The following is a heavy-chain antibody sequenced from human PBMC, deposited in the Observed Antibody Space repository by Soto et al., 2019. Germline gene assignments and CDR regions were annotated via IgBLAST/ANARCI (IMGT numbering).Heavy chain of an antibody. CDR1: GFSFSNFG. D-gene: IGHD3-9*01. CDR2: IWHDGSEK. CDR3: VKDGNDWPLDY. Sequence: PGGSLRLSCGASGFSFSNFGMHWVRQAPGKGLEWVAIIWHDGSEKYHADPVKGRFTISRDNAKNTLFLQMDSLRPEDTAMYYCVKDGNDWPLDYWGQGTLVIVSS. J-gene: IGHJ4*02. V-gene: IGHV3-33*06.